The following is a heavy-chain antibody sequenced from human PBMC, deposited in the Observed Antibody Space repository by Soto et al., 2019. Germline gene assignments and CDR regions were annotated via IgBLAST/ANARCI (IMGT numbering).Heavy chain of an antibody. D-gene: IGHD1-7*01. CDR1: GGSISSYC. CDR3: ARRSLNYLFDY. V-gene: IGHV4-59*08. J-gene: IGHJ4*02. Sequence: PSETLSLTCTVSGGSISSYCWSWIRQPPGKGLEWIGYIYYSGSTNYNPSLKSRVTISVDTSKNQFSLKLSSVTAADTAVYYCARRSLNYLFDYWGQGTLVTVSS. CDR2: IYYSGST.